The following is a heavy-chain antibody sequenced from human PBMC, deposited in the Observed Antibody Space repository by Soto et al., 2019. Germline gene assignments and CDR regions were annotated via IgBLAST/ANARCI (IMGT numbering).Heavy chain of an antibody. CDR2: IYSGGST. V-gene: IGHV3-66*01. CDR1: GFTVSSNY. Sequence: EVQLVESGGGLVQPGGSLRLSCAASGFTVSSNYMSWVRQAPGKGLEWVSVIYSGGSTYYADSVKGRFTISRDNSKNTLYLQMNSLRAEDTAVYYCARDRGYYGSGSYYILHYYYGMDVWSQGTTVTVSS. J-gene: IGHJ6*02. CDR3: ARDRGYYGSGSYYILHYYYGMDV. D-gene: IGHD3-10*01.